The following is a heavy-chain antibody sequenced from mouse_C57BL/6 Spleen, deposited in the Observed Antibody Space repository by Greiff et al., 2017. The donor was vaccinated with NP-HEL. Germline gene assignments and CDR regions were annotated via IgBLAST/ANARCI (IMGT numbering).Heavy chain of an antibody. CDR2: IYPGDGDT. J-gene: IGHJ4*01. CDR3: ARGGTTVVAPLRAMDY. V-gene: IGHV1-82*01. CDR1: GYAFSSSW. D-gene: IGHD1-1*01. Sequence: QVQLQQSGPELVKPGASVKISCKASGYAFSSSWMNWVKQRPGKGLEWIGRIYPGDGDTNYNGKFKGKATLTADKSSSTAYMQLSSLTAEDSAVYFCARGGTTVVAPLRAMDYWGQGTSVTASS.